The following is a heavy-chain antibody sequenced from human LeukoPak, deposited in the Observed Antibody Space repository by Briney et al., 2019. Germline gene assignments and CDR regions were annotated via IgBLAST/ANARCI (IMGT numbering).Heavy chain of an antibody. CDR2: INHSGST. V-gene: IGHV4-34*01. CDR1: GGSFSGYY. D-gene: IGHD3-16*01. CDR3: ASAEWGGYYNYYMDV. Sequence: SETLSLTCAVYGGSFSGYYWSWIRQPPGKGLEWIGEINHSGSTNYNPSLKSRVTISVDTSKNQFSLKLSSVTAADTPVYYCASAEWGGYYNYYMDVWGKGTTVTVSS. J-gene: IGHJ6*03.